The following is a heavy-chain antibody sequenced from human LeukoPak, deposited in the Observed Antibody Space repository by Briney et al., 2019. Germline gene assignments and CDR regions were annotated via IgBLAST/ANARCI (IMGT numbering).Heavy chain of an antibody. Sequence: SGGSLRLSCAASGFTFSSYSMNWVRQAPGKGLEWVSYISSSSSTIYYADSVKGRFTISRDNAKNSLYLQMNSLRAEDTAVYYCARDRGYQNYYGMDVWGQGTTVTVSS. CDR2: ISSSSSTI. CDR1: GFTFSSYS. CDR3: ARDRGYQNYYGMDV. D-gene: IGHD5-12*01. V-gene: IGHV3-48*04. J-gene: IGHJ6*02.